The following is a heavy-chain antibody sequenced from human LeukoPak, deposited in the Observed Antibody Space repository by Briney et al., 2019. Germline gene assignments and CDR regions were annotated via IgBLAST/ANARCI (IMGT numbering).Heavy chain of an antibody. D-gene: IGHD4-17*01. CDR3: ARTDYALYYGMDV. V-gene: IGHV4-59*01. Sequence: KPSETLSLTCTVSGGSISSYYWSWIRQPPGKGLEWIGYIYYSGSTNYDTSLKSRVTISVDTSKNQFSLKLSSVTAADTAVYYCARTDYALYYGMDVWGQGTTVTVSS. CDR2: IYYSGST. J-gene: IGHJ6*02. CDR1: GGSISSYY.